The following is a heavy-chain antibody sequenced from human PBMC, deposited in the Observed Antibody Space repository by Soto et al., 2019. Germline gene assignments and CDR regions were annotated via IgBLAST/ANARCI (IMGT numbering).Heavy chain of an antibody. J-gene: IGHJ4*02. CDR2: IIPIFGTA. Sequence: QVQLVQSGAEVKKPGSSVKVSCKASGGTFSSYAISWVRQAPGQGLEWMGGIIPIFGTANYAQKFQGRVTITADESTSTAYMELSSLRSEDTAVYYCARVVPSYQYSSHGGFDYWGQGTLVTVSS. CDR3: ARVVPSYQYSSHGGFDY. V-gene: IGHV1-69*01. CDR1: GGTFSSYA. D-gene: IGHD6-6*01.